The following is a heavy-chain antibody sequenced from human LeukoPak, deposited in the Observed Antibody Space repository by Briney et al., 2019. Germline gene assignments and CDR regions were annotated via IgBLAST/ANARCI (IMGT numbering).Heavy chain of an antibody. V-gene: IGHV1-69*04. CDR3: ARGGGDGYNYRFDY. CDR2: IIPIFEIT. J-gene: IGHJ4*02. D-gene: IGHD5-24*01. Sequence: SVKVSCKASGGTFSSYAISWVRQAPGQGLEWMGRIIPIFEITNYAQKFQGKVTITADKSTSAAYMELSSLRSEDTAVYYCARGGGDGYNYRFDYWGQGTLVTVSS. CDR1: GGTFSSYA.